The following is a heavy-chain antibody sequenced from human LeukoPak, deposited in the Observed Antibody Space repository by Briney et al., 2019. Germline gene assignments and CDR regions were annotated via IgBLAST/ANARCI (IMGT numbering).Heavy chain of an antibody. CDR1: GGSISSGGYY. V-gene: IGHV4-31*03. D-gene: IGHD5-18*01. CDR3: ARDDLIQLAFDP. Sequence: PSETLSLTCTVSGGSISSGGYYWSWIRQHPGKGLEWIGYIYYSGSTYYNPSLKSRVTISVDTSKNQFSLKLSSVTAADTAVYYCARDDLIQLAFDPWGQGTLVTVSS. CDR2: IYYSGST. J-gene: IGHJ5*02.